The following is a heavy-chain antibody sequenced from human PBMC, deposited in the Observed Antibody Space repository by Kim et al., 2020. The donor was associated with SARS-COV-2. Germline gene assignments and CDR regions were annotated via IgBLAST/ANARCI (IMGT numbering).Heavy chain of an antibody. J-gene: IGHJ5*02. CDR1: GYTFTSYA. V-gene: IGHV7-4-1*02. CDR2: INTNTGNP. D-gene: IGHD3-3*01. Sequence: ASVKVSCKASGYTFTSYAMNWVRQAPGQGLEWMGWINTNTGNPTYAQGFTGRFVFSLDTSVNTAYLQISSLKAEDTAVYYCARGDYDVWSGYYIPNWFDHWGQGTLVTVSS. CDR3: ARGDYDVWSGYYIPNWFDH.